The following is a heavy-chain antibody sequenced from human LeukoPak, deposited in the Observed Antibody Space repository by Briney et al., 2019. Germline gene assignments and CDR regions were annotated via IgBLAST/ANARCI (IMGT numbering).Heavy chain of an antibody. D-gene: IGHD5-12*01. CDR1: GFTFSSYW. Sequence: GGSLRLSCAGSGFTFSSYWMHWVRQAPGKGLEWVSVIYSGGSTYYADSVKGRFTISRDNSKNTLYLQMNSLRAEDTAVYYCASGANIVATIQFDYWGQGTLVTVSS. CDR3: ASGANIVATIQFDY. CDR2: IYSGGST. V-gene: IGHV3-66*01. J-gene: IGHJ4*02.